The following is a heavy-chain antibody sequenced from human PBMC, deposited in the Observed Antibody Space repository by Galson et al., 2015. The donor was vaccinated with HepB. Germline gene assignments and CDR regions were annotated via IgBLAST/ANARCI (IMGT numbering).Heavy chain of an antibody. CDR2: ISYDGSNK. D-gene: IGHD2-21*01. Sequence: SLRLSCAASGFTFSSYAMHWVRQAPGKGLEWVAVISYDGSNKYYADSVKGRFTISRDNSKNTLYLQMNSLRAEDTAVYYCARKIDGPDHFYYFDYWGQGTLVTVSS. CDR1: GFTFSSYA. J-gene: IGHJ4*02. CDR3: ARKIDGPDHFYYFDY. V-gene: IGHV3-30*04.